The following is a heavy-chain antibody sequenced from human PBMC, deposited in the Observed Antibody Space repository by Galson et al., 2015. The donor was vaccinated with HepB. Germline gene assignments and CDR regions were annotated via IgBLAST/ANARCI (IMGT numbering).Heavy chain of an antibody. Sequence: PALVKPTQTLTLTCTFSGFSPSTSGVGVGWIRQPPGKALEWLALIYWNDDKRYSPSLKSRLTITKDTSKNQVVLTMTNMDPVDTATYYCAHTSITIFGVVSYDAFDIWGQGTMVTVSS. CDR3: AHTSITIFGVVSYDAFDI. CDR1: GFSPSTSGVG. D-gene: IGHD3-3*01. CDR2: IYWNDDK. J-gene: IGHJ3*02. V-gene: IGHV2-5*01.